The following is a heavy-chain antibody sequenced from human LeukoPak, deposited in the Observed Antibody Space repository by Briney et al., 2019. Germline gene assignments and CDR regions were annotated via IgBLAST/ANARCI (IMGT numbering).Heavy chain of an antibody. Sequence: GGSLRLSCAASGFTFRSYAMSWVRQAPGRGLDWVSAIDPSGKYTYYADSVKGRFTVSRDNSKNTLYLQMNSLRAEDMAIYYCAKGSAGGRPYYFDYWGQGALVTVSS. CDR1: GFTFRSYA. CDR2: IDPSGKYT. V-gene: IGHV3-23*05. J-gene: IGHJ4*02. D-gene: IGHD3-10*01. CDR3: AKGSAGGRPYYFDY.